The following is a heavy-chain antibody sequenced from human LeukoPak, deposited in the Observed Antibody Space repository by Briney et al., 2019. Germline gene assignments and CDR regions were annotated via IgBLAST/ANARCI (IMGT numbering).Heavy chain of an antibody. D-gene: IGHD2-8*02. CDR1: GFTFSYYW. CDR3: ARAFTGGNYYYYYMDV. V-gene: IGHV4-59*12. CDR2: IYYSGST. Sequence: PGGPLRLSCAASGFTFSYYWMSWIRQPPGKGLEWIGYIYYSGSTNYNPSLKSRVTISVDTSKNQFSLKLSSVTAADTAVYYCARAFTGGNYYYYYMDVWGKGTTVTVSS. J-gene: IGHJ6*03.